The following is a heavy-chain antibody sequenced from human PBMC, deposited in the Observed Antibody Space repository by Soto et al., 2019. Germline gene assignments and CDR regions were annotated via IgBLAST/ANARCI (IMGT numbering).Heavy chain of an antibody. CDR2: MNPDSGHA. V-gene: IGHV1-8*01. CDR1: GYTFTNSD. D-gene: IGHD2-15*01. J-gene: IGHJ4*02. CDR3: ARRPHCSGGICYYGLDN. Sequence: VSVKVSCKAPGYTFTNSDINWVRQAPGQGLEWMGWMNPDSGHAAYAQKFQGRVTLTTSTSTSTVYMEMRSLGSEDTAVYYCARRPHCSGGICYYGLDNWGQGTLVTVSS.